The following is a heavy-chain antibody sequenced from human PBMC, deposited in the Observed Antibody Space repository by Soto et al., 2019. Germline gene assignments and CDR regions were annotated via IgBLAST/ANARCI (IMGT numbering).Heavy chain of an antibody. V-gene: IGHV3-21*01. J-gene: IGHJ5*02. D-gene: IGHD3-10*01. CDR1: GFTFSSYN. CDR3: AREGITMVRAYWFDP. Sequence: EVQLVESGGGLVKPGGSLRLSCAASGFTFSSYNMNWVRQAPGKGLEWVSSITSSSSSSYIYYADSVKGRFTISRDNAKNSLYLQMNSLRAEDTAVYYCAREGITMVRAYWFDPWGQGTLVTVSS. CDR2: ITSSSSSSYI.